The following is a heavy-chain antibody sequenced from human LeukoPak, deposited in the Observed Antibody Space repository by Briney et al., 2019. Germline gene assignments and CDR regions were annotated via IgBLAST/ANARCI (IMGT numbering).Heavy chain of an antibody. D-gene: IGHD3-10*01. V-gene: IGHV3-30*18. CDR1: GFTFSSSG. CDR3: AKGKIRWDDFGGFDY. Sequence: GGSLRLSCAASGFTFSSSGMHWVRQAPGKGLEWVAVISYDGGNKYYADPVKGRFTISRDNSKNTLYLQMNSLIPEDTAVYYCAKGKIRWDDFGGFDYWGQGTLVTVSS. CDR2: ISYDGGNK. J-gene: IGHJ4*02.